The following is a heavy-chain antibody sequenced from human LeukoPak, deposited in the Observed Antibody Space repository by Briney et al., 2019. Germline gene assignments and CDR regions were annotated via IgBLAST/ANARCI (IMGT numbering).Heavy chain of an antibody. D-gene: IGHD6-6*01. CDR1: GFTFRNYW. J-gene: IGHJ4*02. CDR3: ARVPIAARPYYFDY. V-gene: IGHV3-7*01. CDR2: TKPDGSAE. Sequence: QSGGSLRLSCAASGFTFRNYWMGWVRQAPGKGLEWVANTKPDGSAEYYADSVRGRFTTSRDNAKNSLYLQMNSLRAEDTAVYYCARVPIAARPYYFDYWGQGTLVTVSS.